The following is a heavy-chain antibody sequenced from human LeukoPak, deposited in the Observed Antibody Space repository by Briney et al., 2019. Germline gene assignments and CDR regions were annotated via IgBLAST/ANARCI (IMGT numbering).Heavy chain of an antibody. CDR2: ISAYNGNT. D-gene: IGHD2-15*01. V-gene: IGHV1-18*01. Sequence: GASVKVSCKASGYTFTSYGISWVRQAPGQGLEWMGWISAYNGNTNYAQKLQGRVTMTTDTSTSTAYMELRSLRSDDTAVYYCARLGYCSGGSCYSLAYYGMDVWGQGTTVTVSS. CDR1: GYTFTSYG. J-gene: IGHJ6*02. CDR3: ARLGYCSGGSCYSLAYYGMDV.